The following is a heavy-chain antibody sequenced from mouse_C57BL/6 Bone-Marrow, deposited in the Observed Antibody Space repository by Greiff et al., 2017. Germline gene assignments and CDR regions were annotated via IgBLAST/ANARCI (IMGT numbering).Heavy chain of an antibody. Sequence: EVHLVESGGGLVKPGGSLKLSCAASGFTFSSYAMSWVRQTPEKRLEWVATISDGGSYTYYPDNVKGRFTFSRDNAKNNLYLQMSHLKSEDTAMYYCARDPAQLRLRMDYWGQGTSVTVSS. D-gene: IGHD3-2*02. V-gene: IGHV5-4*01. CDR1: GFTFSSYA. J-gene: IGHJ4*01. CDR2: ISDGGSYT. CDR3: ARDPAQLRLRMDY.